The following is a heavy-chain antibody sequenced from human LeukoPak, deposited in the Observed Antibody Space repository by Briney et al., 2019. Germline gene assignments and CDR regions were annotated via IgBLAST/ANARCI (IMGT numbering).Heavy chain of an antibody. CDR2: MNPNSGNT. D-gene: IGHD2-2*01. Sequence: ASVKVSCTASGYTFTSYDINWVRQATGQGLEWMGWMNPNSGNTGYAQKFQGRVTITRNTSISTAYMELSSLRSEDTAVYYCARGQGPVVPAAIFGNYYYMDVWGKGTTITVSS. V-gene: IGHV1-8*03. J-gene: IGHJ6*03. CDR1: GYTFTSYD. CDR3: ARGQGPVVPAAIFGNYYYMDV.